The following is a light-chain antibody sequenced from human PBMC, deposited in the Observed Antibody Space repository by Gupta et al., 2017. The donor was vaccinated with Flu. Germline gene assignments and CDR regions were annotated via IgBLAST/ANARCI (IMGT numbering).Light chain of an antibody. CDR2: GAS. CDR3: QQDGSSMYT. J-gene: IGKJ2*01. Sequence: EIVLTQSPGTLSLSPGERATLSCRASQSVSNNFLTWYQQKPGQAPRLLIYGASSRATGIPDRFSGSGSGTDFTLTISRLEPEDFAVYYCQQDGSSMYTFGQGTKVEIK. CDR1: QSVSNNF. V-gene: IGKV3-20*01.